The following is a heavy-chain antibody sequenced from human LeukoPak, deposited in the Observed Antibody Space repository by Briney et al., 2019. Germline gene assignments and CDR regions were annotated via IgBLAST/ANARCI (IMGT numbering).Heavy chain of an antibody. Sequence: ASVKVSCKASGYTFTNYGISWVRQAPGQGLEWMGWISAYDGNTNYAQKLQGRVTMTTDTSTSTAYMELRSLRSDDTAVYYCAKGRTLVGGSTRSYDYWGQGTLVTVSS. CDR2: ISAYDGNT. V-gene: IGHV1-18*01. CDR3: AKGRTLVGGSTRSYDY. CDR1: GYTFTNYG. J-gene: IGHJ4*02. D-gene: IGHD1-26*01.